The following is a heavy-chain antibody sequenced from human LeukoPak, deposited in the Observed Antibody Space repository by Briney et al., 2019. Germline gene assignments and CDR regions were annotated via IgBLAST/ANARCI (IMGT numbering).Heavy chain of an antibody. Sequence: GGSLRLSCAASGFTFSSYSLNWVRQAPGKGLEWVSSISIGSHYIYYADSVKGRFTISRDNAKNSLYLQMNSLRAEDTAVYYCGRAMTDWGQGILVTVSS. V-gene: IGHV3-21*01. D-gene: IGHD2-21*02. J-gene: IGHJ4*02. CDR2: ISIGSHYI. CDR3: GRAMTD. CDR1: GFTFSSYS.